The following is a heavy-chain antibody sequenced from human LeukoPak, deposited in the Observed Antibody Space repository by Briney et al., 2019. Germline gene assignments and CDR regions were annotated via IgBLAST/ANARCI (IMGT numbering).Heavy chain of an antibody. V-gene: IGHV4-30-2*01. Sequence: PSETLSLTCAVSGGSISSGGYSWSWIRQPPGKGLEWIGYNYHSGSTYYNPSLKSRVTISVDRSKNQFSLKLSSVTAADTAVYYCARAHCSGGSCYGWRYFDLWGRGTLVTVSS. J-gene: IGHJ2*01. CDR1: GGSISSGGYS. D-gene: IGHD2-15*01. CDR3: ARAHCSGGSCYGWRYFDL. CDR2: NYHSGST.